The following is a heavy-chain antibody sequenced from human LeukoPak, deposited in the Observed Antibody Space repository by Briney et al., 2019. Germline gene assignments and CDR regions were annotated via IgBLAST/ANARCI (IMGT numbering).Heavy chain of an antibody. V-gene: IGHV4-59*01. CDR1: GGSINSYD. CDR3: ARVPGVGTGSYYFVS. Sequence: PSETLSLTCNVSGGSINSYDWCWSWNRPRQRQGRMGYTLCSGSTDCNPSLKRRVTMSLDTHKNHLSLKLPSVTATDTPVYYCARVPGVGTGSYYFVSWGQGTLVTVSS. D-gene: IGHD2-21*02. J-gene: IGHJ4*02. CDR2: TLCSGST.